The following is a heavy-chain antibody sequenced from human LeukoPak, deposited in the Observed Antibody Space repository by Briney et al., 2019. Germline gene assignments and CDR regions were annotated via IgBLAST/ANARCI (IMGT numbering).Heavy chain of an antibody. Sequence: PSETLSLTCTVSGASMSGFFWTWLRQPPGRALEWIGSIYYSGSSTKYNPSLKSRVTISVDTSKSQFSLNLNSATAADTAVYYCARTSRHFYGSGTNLTPWPAGMDVWGQGTTVTVSS. CDR2: IYYSGSST. CDR3: ARTSRHFYGSGTNLTPWPAGMDV. CDR1: GASMSGFF. D-gene: IGHD3-10*01. V-gene: IGHV4-59*01. J-gene: IGHJ6*02.